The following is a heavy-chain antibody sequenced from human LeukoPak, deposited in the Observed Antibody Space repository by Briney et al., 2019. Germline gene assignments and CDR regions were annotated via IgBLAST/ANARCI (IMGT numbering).Heavy chain of an antibody. CDR2: IWNDGSNK. D-gene: IGHD3-10*01. V-gene: IGHV3-33*01. J-gene: IGHJ4*02. CDR3: ARASGPFDY. CDR1: GFMFSVYG. Sequence: GGSLRLSCVASGFMFSVYGMHWVRQGPGKGLGWGAVIWNDGSNKYYADSVKGRFTISRDNSKNTLYLQMNSLRAEDTAVYSCARASGPFDYWGQGTLVTVSS.